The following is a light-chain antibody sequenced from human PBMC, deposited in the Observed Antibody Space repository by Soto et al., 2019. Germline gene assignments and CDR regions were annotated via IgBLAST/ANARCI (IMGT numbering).Light chain of an antibody. J-gene: IGLJ1*01. CDR2: EVS. CDR3: SKSTTSNTLFV. Sequence: QSVLTQPASVSGSPGQSITISCTGPGDDTINYNFVSWYQLHPGKAPTLMIFEVSNRPSGVSGRFSGSKSGNTASLTISGLQAEDEGEYLCSKSTTSNTLFVFGTGTTVTVL. CDR1: GDDTINYNF. V-gene: IGLV2-14*01.